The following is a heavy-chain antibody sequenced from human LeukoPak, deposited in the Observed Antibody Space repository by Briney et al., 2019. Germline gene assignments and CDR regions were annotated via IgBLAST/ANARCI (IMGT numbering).Heavy chain of an antibody. D-gene: IGHD3-22*01. CDR1: GGSISSYY. CDR3: ARHIRGYYGSSGYYDDAFDI. Sequence: SETLSLTCTVSGGSISSYYWSWIRQPPGKGLEWIGYIYTSGSTNYNPSLKSRVTISVDTSKNQFSLKLSSVTAADTAVYYCARHIRGYYGSSGYYDDAFDIWGQGTMVTVSS. J-gene: IGHJ3*02. CDR2: IYTSGST. V-gene: IGHV4-4*09.